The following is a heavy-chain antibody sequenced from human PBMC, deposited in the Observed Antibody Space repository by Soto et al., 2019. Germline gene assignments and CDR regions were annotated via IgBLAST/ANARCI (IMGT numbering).Heavy chain of an antibody. CDR1: SGSISSAHW. CDR2: IYHSGST. CDR3: ATNCYYSLGV. Sequence: QVQLQESGPGLVKPSGTLSLTCAVSSGSISSAHWWNWVRQPPGKGLEWIGEIYHSGSTNYNPSLKSLVTVSVDKSINHFSLKLTSVTAADTAVYYCATNCYYSLGVWGQGTTVTVSS. V-gene: IGHV4-4*02. J-gene: IGHJ6*02.